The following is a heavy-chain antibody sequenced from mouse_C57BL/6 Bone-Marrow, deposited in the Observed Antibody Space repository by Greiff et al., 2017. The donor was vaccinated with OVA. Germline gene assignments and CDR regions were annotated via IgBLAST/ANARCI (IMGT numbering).Heavy chain of an antibody. D-gene: IGHD1-1*01. CDR2: IYPRSGNT. CDR3: ARRGTTVAYWYFDV. Sequence: VQRVESGAELARPGASVKLSCKASGYTFTSYGISWVKQRTGQGLEWIGEIYPRSGNTYYNEKFKGKATLTADKSSSTAYMELRSLTSEDSAVYFCARRGTTVAYWYFDVWGTGTTVTVSS. J-gene: IGHJ1*03. CDR1: GYTFTSYG. V-gene: IGHV1-81*01.